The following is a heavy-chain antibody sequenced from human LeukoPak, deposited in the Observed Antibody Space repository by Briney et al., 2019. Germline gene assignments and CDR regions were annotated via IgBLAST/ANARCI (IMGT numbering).Heavy chain of an antibody. Sequence: PGGSLRLSCAASGFTFSSYNMNWVRQAPGKGLEWVSSISSSSSYIYYADSVKGRFTISRDNAKNSLHLQINSLRAEDTAVYYCARDPRGSGPYYYYMDVWDKGTTVTVSS. CDR1: GFTFSSYN. CDR2: ISSSSSYI. J-gene: IGHJ6*03. V-gene: IGHV3-21*01. CDR3: ARDPRGSGPYYYYMDV. D-gene: IGHD3-10*01.